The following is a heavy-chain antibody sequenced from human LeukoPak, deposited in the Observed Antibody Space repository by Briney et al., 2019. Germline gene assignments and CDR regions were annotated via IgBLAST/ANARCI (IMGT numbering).Heavy chain of an antibody. CDR3: ARDLPAAIPPYYYYYGMDV. V-gene: IGHV3-30*04. J-gene: IGHJ6*02. Sequence: SGGSLRLSCAASGFTFSSYAMHWVRQAPGKGLEWVAVISYDGSNKYYADSVKGRFTISRDNSKNTLYLQMNSLRAEDTAVYYCARDLPAAIPPYYYYYGMDVWCQGTTVTVSS. CDR2: ISYDGSNK. D-gene: IGHD2-2*01. CDR1: GFTFSSYA.